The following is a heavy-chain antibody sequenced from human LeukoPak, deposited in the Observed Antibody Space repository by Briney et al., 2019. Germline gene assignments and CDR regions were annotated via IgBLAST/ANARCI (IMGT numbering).Heavy chain of an antibody. J-gene: IGHJ5*02. CDR1: GYSISSGYY. CDR2: IYHSGST. D-gene: IGHD3-3*01. V-gene: IGHV4-38-2*02. CDR3: ARDQAFWSGSQFDP. Sequence: PSETLSLTCTVSGYSISSGYYWGWIRQPPGKGLEWIGSIYHSGSTYYNPSLKSRVTISVDTSKNQFSLKLSSVTAADTAVYYCARDQAFWSGSQFDPWGQGTLVTVSS.